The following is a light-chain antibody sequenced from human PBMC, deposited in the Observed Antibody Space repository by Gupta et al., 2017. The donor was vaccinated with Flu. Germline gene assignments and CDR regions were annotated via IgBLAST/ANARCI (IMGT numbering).Light chain of an antibody. Sequence: HSALTQPASVSGSPGQSITISCTGTSSDIGNYNYVSWYQQHPGKAPKRLVYNVSERPSGVSNRFSDSKSGNTASLTTSGPQAEDESDYYCRQYKGSTILVFGGGTKVTGL. J-gene: IGLJ2*01. V-gene: IGLV2-14*03. CDR1: SSDIGNYNY. CDR3: RQYKGSTILV. CDR2: NVS.